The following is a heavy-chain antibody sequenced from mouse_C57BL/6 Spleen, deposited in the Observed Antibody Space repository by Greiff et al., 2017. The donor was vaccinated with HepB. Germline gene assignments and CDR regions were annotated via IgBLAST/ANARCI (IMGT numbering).Heavy chain of an antibody. CDR3: ARVGTRAMDY. Sequence: QVQLQQSGAELVKPGASVKLSCKASGYTFTSYWMQWVKQRPGQGLEWIGEIDPSDSYTNYNQKFKGKATLTVDTSSSTAYMQLSSLTSEDSAVYYCARVGTRAMDYWGQGTSVTVSS. V-gene: IGHV1-50*01. CDR1: GYTFTSYW. J-gene: IGHJ4*01. CDR2: IDPSDSYT. D-gene: IGHD3-3*01.